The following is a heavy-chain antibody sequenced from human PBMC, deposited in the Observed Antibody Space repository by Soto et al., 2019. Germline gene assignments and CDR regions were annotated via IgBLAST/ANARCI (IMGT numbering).Heavy chain of an antibody. V-gene: IGHV1-2*02. CDR2: INPNSGGT. D-gene: IGHD3-22*01. Sequence: ASVKVSCKASGYTFTGYYMHWVRQAPGQGLEWMGWINPNSGGTNYAQKFQGRVTMTRDTSISTAYMELSRLRSDDTAVYYCARGPDSSGYPPAEYFQHWGQGTLVTV. J-gene: IGHJ1*01. CDR3: ARGPDSSGYPPAEYFQH. CDR1: GYTFTGYY.